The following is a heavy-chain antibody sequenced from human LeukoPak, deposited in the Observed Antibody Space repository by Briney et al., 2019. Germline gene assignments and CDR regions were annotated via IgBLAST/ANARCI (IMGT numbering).Heavy chain of an antibody. CDR1: GFTFSSYA. V-gene: IGHV3-30-3*01. CDR3: ARSQPGKWFDP. CDR2: ISYDGSNK. J-gene: IGHJ5*02. Sequence: GGSLRLSCAASGFTFSSYAMHWVRQAPGKGLEWVAVISYDGSNKYYADSVKGRFTISRDNAKNSLYLQMNSLRAEDTAVYYCARSQPGKWFDPWGQGTLVIVSS. D-gene: IGHD2-2*01.